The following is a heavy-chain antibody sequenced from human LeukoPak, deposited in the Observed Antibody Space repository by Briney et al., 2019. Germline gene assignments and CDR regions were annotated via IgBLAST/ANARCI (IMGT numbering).Heavy chain of an antibody. J-gene: IGHJ4*02. Sequence: GASVNVSCMASVGTFSSYAISWVRQAPGQGLEWMGGIIPIFGTANYAQKFQGRVTITADESTSTAYMELSSLRSEDTAVYYCARDSYTHSDYWGQGTLVTVSS. CDR1: VGTFSSYA. V-gene: IGHV1-69*13. CDR3: ARDSYTHSDY. D-gene: IGHD3-16*01. CDR2: IIPIFGTA.